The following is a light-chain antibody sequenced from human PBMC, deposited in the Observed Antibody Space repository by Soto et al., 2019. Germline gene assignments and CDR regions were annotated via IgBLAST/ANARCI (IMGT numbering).Light chain of an antibody. CDR3: QHRDNWSYI. CDR1: QSVRHY. Sequence: EIVITQSPATLSVSPGERATLSCRASQSVRHYVAWYQQKPAQAPRLLIYDASNRETGIPARFSGSGSGTEYTLTISSLEAEDFAVSYCQHRDNWSYIFGQGTKVDIK. V-gene: IGKV3-11*01. CDR2: DAS. J-gene: IGKJ2*01.